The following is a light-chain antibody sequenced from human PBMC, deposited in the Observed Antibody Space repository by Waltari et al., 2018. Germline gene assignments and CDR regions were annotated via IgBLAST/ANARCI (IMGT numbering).Light chain of an antibody. CDR1: SSDVGGYDF. J-gene: IGLJ1*01. Sequence: QSVLTQPPSVSGSPGHSVTISCTGTSSDVGGYDFVSWYQQDPGKAPNLLIFDVTKRPSGVPSRFSAPKSGNTASLTISGLQAEDEADYYCCSYAVTSSSYVFGGGTKVIV. CDR2: DVT. CDR3: CSYAVTSSSYV. V-gene: IGLV2-11*01.